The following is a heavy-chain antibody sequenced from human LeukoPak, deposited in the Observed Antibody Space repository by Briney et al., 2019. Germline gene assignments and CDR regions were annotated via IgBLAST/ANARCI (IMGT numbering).Heavy chain of an antibody. CDR1: GYTFTSYG. CDR2: ISAYNGNT. J-gene: IGHJ4*02. D-gene: IGHD2-15*01. CDR3: ARSRGLAASRRVYCSGGSCYSIGY. Sequence: ASVKVSCKASGYTFTSYGISWVRQAPGQGLEWMGWISAYNGNTGYAQKFQGRVTMTRNTSISTAYMELSSLRSEDTAVYYCARSRGLAASRRVYCSGGSCYSIGYWGQGTLVTVSS. V-gene: IGHV1-8*02.